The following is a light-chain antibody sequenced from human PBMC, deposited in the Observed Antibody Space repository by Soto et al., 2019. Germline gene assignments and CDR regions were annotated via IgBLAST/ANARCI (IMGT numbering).Light chain of an antibody. J-gene: IGLJ2*01. CDR3: QTWGAGIQV. V-gene: IGLV4-69*01. CDR1: SGHSSYA. Sequence: QSVLTQSPSASASLGASVKLTCTLSSGHSSYAIAWHQQQPEKGPRYLVTVNSDGSHRKGDGIPDRFSGSSSGAERYLTISSLQSEDEADYYCQTWGAGIQVFGGGTQLTVL. CDR2: VNSDGSH.